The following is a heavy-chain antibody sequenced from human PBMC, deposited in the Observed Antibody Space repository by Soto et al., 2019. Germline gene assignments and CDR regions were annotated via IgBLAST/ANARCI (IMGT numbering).Heavy chain of an antibody. CDR1: GCSVSSGSYY. Sequence: PSDTLSLTCTVSGCSVSSGSYYWSWIRQPPGKRLEWIGYVYYSGTTNYNPSLKSRVTISVDLSKNRFSLRLSSVTTADTALYYCARTTAVPNTLRSRYFFDYWGQGTLVTVSS. CDR3: ARTTAVPNTLRSRYFFDY. J-gene: IGHJ4*02. CDR2: VYYSGTT. D-gene: IGHD4-17*01. V-gene: IGHV4-61*01.